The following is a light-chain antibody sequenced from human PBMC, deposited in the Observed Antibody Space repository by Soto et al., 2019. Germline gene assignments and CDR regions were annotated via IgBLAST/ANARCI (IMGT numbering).Light chain of an antibody. CDR2: EVS. Sequence: VLTQPASVSGSPGQSITISCTGTSSDVGGYNYVSWYQQHPGKAPKLMIYEVSNRPSGVSNRFSGSKSGNTASLTISGLQAEDEADYYCSSYTSSSTLVFGGGTKLTVL. J-gene: IGLJ3*02. CDR3: SSYTSSSTLV. V-gene: IGLV2-14*01. CDR1: SSDVGGYNY.